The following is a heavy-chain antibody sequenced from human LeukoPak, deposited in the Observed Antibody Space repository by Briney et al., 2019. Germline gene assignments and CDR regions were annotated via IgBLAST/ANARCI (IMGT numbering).Heavy chain of an antibody. CDR1: GFTFSSYG. J-gene: IGHJ6*03. D-gene: IGHD3-10*01. CDR3: ARVLSGRGSLYDYYYYMDV. CDR2: ISGSGGST. Sequence: GGSLRLSCAASGFTFSSYGMSWVRQAPGKGLEWVSAISGSGGSTYYADSVKGRFTISRDNSKNTLYLQMNSLRAEDTAVYYCARVLSGRGSLYDYYYYMDVWGKGTTVTISS. V-gene: IGHV3-23*01.